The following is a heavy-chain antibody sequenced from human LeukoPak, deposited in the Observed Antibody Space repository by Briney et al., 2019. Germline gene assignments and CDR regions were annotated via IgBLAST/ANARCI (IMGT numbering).Heavy chain of an antibody. Sequence: GGSLRLSSAASGFTFSSYSMNWVRQAPGKGLEWVSSISSSSSYIYYTDSVKGRFTISRDNAKNSLYMQMNSLRAEDTALYYCARGRFSAPQRSSQPLRGPFDYWGQGTLVTVSS. V-gene: IGHV3-21*01. J-gene: IGHJ4*02. CDR2: ISSSSSYI. D-gene: IGHD1-26*01. CDR3: ARGRFSAPQRSSQPLRGPFDY. CDR1: GFTFSSYS.